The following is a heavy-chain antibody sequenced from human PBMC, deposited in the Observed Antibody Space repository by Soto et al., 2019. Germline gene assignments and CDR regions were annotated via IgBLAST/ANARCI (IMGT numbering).Heavy chain of an antibody. J-gene: IGHJ6*02. CDR3: ARVHYYGSEYYYYGMDV. CDR2: IYYSGST. D-gene: IGHD3-10*01. V-gene: IGHV4-59*01. Sequence: SETLSLTCTVSGGSISGYYWSWIRQPPGKGLEWIGYIYYSGSTNYNPSLKSRVTISVDTSKNQFSLKLSSVTAADTAVYYCARVHYYGSEYYYYGMDVWGQGTTVTVSS. CDR1: GGSISGYY.